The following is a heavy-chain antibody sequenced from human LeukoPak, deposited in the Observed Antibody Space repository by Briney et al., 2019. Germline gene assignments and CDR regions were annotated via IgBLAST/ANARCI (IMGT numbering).Heavy chain of an antibody. J-gene: IGHJ3*02. CDR3: ARDREGSSGYYYGHAFDI. CDR1: GFSLSSYS. Sequence: GGSLRLSCAASGFSLSSYSMNWVRQAPGKGLEWVSSISSSSSHIYYADSVKGRFTISRDNAKNSLYLQMNSLRAEDTAVYYCARDREGSSGYYYGHAFDIWGQGTMVTASS. V-gene: IGHV3-21*01. CDR2: ISSSSSHI. D-gene: IGHD3-22*01.